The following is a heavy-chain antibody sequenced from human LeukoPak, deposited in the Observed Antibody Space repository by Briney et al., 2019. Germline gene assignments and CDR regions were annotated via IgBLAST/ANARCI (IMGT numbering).Heavy chain of an antibody. D-gene: IGHD6-19*01. CDR1: GFTVGSNY. J-gene: IGHJ4*02. V-gene: IGHV3-53*01. CDR3: ARLAGYFDY. Sequence: SGGSLRLSCAASGFTVGSNYMSWVRQAPGKGLEWVSVIYSGDRTYYADSVKGRFTISRDNSKNTLYLQMNSLRAEDTAVYYCARLAGYFDYWGQGTLVTVSS. CDR2: IYSGDRT.